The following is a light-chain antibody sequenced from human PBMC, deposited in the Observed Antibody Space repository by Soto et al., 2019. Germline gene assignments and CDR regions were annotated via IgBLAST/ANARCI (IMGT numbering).Light chain of an antibody. CDR3: SSYTRSSTVA. CDR2: DVN. Sequence: QSVLTQPASGSGCPGQSITISCTGTSSDIGTYNFVSWYQQHPGKAPKLIIYDVNNRPSGVSTRFSGSKSGNTASLTISGLHTEDEADYYCSSYTRSSTVAFGGGTKLTVL. CDR1: SSDIGTYNF. V-gene: IGLV2-14*01. J-gene: IGLJ2*01.